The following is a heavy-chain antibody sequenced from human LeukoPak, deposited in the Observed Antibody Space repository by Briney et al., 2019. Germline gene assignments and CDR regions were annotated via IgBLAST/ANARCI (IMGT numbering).Heavy chain of an antibody. J-gene: IGHJ5*02. V-gene: IGHV4-39*01. CDR1: GGSISSITYY. Sequence: SQTLSLTCTVSGGSISSITYYWGWIRQPPGKGLEWIGSIYHSGSTYYNPSLKSRVTVSVDASKNQFSLKLSSVTAADTAVYYCARRPSSSTPINWFDPWGQGTLVTVSS. CDR3: ARRPSSSTPINWFDP. CDR2: IYHSGST. D-gene: IGHD6-13*01.